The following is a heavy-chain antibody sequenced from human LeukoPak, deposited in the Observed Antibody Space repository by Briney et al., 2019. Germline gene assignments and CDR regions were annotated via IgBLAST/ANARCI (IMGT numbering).Heavy chain of an antibody. J-gene: IGHJ6*02. D-gene: IGHD6-19*01. CDR1: GGTFSSYA. CDR3: ARDPVSGWGGMDV. Sequence: SVRVSCKASGGTFSSYAISWVRQAPGQGLEWMGGIIPIFGTANYAQKFQGRVTITADESTSTAYMELSSLRSEDTAVYYCARDPVSGWGGMDVWGQGTTVTVSS. CDR2: IIPIFGTA. V-gene: IGHV1-69*13.